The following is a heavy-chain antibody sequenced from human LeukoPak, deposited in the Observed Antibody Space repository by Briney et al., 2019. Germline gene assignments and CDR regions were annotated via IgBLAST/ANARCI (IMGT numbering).Heavy chain of an antibody. CDR3: ARRIYGDYYYYYYMDV. CDR1: GYTFTSYD. Sequence: ASVKVSCKASGYTFTSYDINWVRQATGQGPEWMGWMNPNSGNTGYAQKFQGRVTITRNTSISTAYMELSSLRSEDTAVYYCARRIYGDYYYYYYMDVWGKGTTVTVSS. V-gene: IGHV1-8*03. CDR2: MNPNSGNT. J-gene: IGHJ6*03. D-gene: IGHD4-17*01.